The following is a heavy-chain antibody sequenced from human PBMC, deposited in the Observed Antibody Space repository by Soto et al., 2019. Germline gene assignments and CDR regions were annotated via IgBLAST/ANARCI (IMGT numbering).Heavy chain of an antibody. CDR1: GFTFSSYC. V-gene: IGHV3-30*18. CDR2: ISYDGSNK. J-gene: IGHJ6*02. Sequence: PGGSLRLSCAASGFTFSSYCIHWVRQAPCKGLEWVAVISYDGSNKYYADSVKGRFTISRDNYKSTLYLQMNSLRAEDTAVDYFGKDIVPLTFGGVMTYYYYYGMDVWGQGTTVTVCS. CDR3: GKDIVPLTFGGVMTYYYYYGMDV. D-gene: IGHD3-16*01.